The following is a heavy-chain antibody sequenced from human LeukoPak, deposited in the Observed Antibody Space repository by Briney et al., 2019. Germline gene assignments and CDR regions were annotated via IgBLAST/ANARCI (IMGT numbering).Heavy chain of an antibody. V-gene: IGHV3-30*03. Sequence: PGGSLRLSCAASGFTFSSYGMHWVRQAPGKGLEWVAVISYDGSNKYYADSVKGRFTISRDNSKNTLYLQMNSLRAEDTAVYYCASPVGAPALDYWGQGTLVTVSS. CDR2: ISYDGSNK. D-gene: IGHD1-26*01. J-gene: IGHJ4*02. CDR3: ASPVGAPALDY. CDR1: GFTFSSYG.